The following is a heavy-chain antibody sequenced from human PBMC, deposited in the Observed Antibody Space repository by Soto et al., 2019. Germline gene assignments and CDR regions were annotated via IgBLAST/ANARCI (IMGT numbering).Heavy chain of an antibody. CDR2: ISANDVGT. V-gene: IGHV3-23*01. Sequence: PGGSLRLSCEASGFTLRNYAMTWIRQAPGKGLEWASRISANDVGTYYAESVKTRFTISTDQSRNTVYLQMDSLRADDTAIYYCAKAKNDYNWDNRPPFDYWGQGTLVTVSS. CDR3: AKAKNDYNWDNRPPFDY. CDR1: GFTLRNYA. J-gene: IGHJ4*02. D-gene: IGHD1-20*01.